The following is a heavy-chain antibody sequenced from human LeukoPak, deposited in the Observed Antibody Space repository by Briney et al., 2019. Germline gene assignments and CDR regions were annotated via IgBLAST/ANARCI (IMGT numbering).Heavy chain of an antibody. J-gene: IGHJ3*02. CDR1: GFTFSSYW. V-gene: IGHV3-7*01. CDR3: ARTYYGSGKSAFDI. Sequence: GGSLRLSCAASGFTFSSYWMSWVRQAPGKGLEWVANIKQDGSEKYYVDSVKGRFTISRDNAKNSLYLQMNSLRAEDTAVYYCARTYYGSGKSAFDIWGQGTVVTVSS. D-gene: IGHD3-10*01. CDR2: IKQDGSEK.